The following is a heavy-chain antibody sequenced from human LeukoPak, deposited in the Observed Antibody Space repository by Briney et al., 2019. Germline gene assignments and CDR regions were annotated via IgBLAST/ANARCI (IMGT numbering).Heavy chain of an antibody. Sequence: AGGSLRLSCAASGFTFSDYHMDWVRQAPGKGLEWVARIRTKVNSYTTEYAASVRGRFTISGDDSKNSLYLQMNSLKTEDTAVYYCAFVGGYSGGNNILDIWGQGTMVSVSS. CDR1: GFTFSDYH. D-gene: IGHD1-26*01. V-gene: IGHV3-72*01. J-gene: IGHJ3*02. CDR3: AFVGGYSGGNNILDI. CDR2: IRTKVNSYTT.